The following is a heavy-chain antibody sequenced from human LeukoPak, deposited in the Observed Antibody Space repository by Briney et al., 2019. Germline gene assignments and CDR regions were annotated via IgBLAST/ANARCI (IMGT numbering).Heavy chain of an antibody. D-gene: IGHD5-24*01. J-gene: IGHJ4*02. CDR2: NYYTGST. V-gene: IGHV4-59*01. CDR1: GGSISNYYY. Sequence: SETLCLTCAASGGSISNYYYWSWIRQPPRKGLGWIGYNYYTGSTNFNSSLKSRVTMSLDTSRNQFSLKLTSLTAADTAVYYCARGAMATTPFFDYWGQGTPVTVSS. CDR3: ARGAMATTPFFDY.